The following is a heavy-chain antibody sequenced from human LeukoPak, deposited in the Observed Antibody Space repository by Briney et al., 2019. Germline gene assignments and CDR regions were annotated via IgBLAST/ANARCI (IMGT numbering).Heavy chain of an antibody. Sequence: SSETLSLTCTVSGGSISSYYWSWIRQPPGKGLEWIGFISYSGSTNYNPSLKSRVTISLDTSKNQFSLNLSSVTAADTAVYYCARHSAGTTEDYWGQGTLVTVSS. V-gene: IGHV4-59*08. J-gene: IGHJ4*02. D-gene: IGHD1-1*01. CDR3: ARHSAGTTEDY. CDR2: ISYSGST. CDR1: GGSISSYY.